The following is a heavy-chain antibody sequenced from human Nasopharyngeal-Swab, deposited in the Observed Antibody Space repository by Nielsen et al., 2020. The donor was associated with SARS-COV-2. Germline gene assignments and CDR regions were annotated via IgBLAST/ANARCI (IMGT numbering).Heavy chain of an antibody. CDR2: INTNTGNP. CDR3: ASVIAAADSYYYYGMDV. CDR1: GYTFTSYA. D-gene: IGHD6-13*01. V-gene: IGHV7-4-1*02. J-gene: IGHJ6*02. Sequence: ASVKVSCKASGYTFTSYAMNWVRQAPGQGLEWMGWINTNTGNPTYALGFTGRFVFSLDTSISTAYLQISSLKAEDTAVYYCASVIAAADSYYYYGMDVWGQGTTVTVSS.